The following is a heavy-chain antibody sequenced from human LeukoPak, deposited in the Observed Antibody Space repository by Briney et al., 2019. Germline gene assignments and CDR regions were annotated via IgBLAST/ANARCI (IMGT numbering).Heavy chain of an antibody. CDR2: INPNSGGT. CDR1: GYTFTGYY. J-gene: IGHJ4*02. Sequence: VASVKVSCKASGYTFTGYYMHWVRQAPGQGLEWMGWINPNSGGTNYAQKFQGRVTMTRDTSISTAYMELSRLRSDDTAVYYCYTHVAVIYYASSGYFDYWGQGTLVTVSS. D-gene: IGHD3-22*01. V-gene: IGHV1-2*02. CDR3: YTHVAVIYYASSGYFDY.